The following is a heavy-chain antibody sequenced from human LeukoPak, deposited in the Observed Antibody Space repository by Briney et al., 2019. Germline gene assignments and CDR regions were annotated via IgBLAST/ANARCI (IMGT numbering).Heavy chain of an antibody. V-gene: IGHV4-59*01. CDR3: ARGVTQ. CDR1: GGSIDDYY. J-gene: IGHJ4*02. Sequence: TSETLSLTCTVSGGSIDDYYWSWIRQPPGKGLEWIGYIYYTGSTSYNPSLQSRLTISIDTSKTQFSLRLTSVTAADTAVYFRARGVTQWGQGTLVTVSS. CDR2: IYYTGST. D-gene: IGHD2-21*02.